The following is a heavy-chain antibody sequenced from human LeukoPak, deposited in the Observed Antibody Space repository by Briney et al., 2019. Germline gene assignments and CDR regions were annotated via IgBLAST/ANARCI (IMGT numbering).Heavy chain of an antibody. Sequence: GESLQISCKGSGYSFTNYWIGWVRQMPGKGLEWMGIIYPGDSDTRYSPSFQGQVTISADKSISTAYLQWSSLKASDTAMYYCARHGVTTHYYYYMDVWGKGTTVTVSS. D-gene: IGHD4-17*01. CDR2: IYPGDSDT. CDR3: ARHGVTTHYYYYMDV. CDR1: GYSFTNYW. V-gene: IGHV5-51*01. J-gene: IGHJ6*03.